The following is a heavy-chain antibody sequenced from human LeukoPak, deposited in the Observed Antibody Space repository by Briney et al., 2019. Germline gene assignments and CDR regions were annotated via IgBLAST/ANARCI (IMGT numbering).Heavy chain of an antibody. D-gene: IGHD1-26*01. CDR3: ARDKILGASKFDS. CDR2: IKQDGSEK. J-gene: IGHJ4*02. CDR1: GFTFSNYW. Sequence: PGGSLRLSCAASGFTFSNYWMSWVRQAPGKGLEWVANIKQDGSEKYYVDSVKGRFTISRDNTQNSLYLQMNGLGAEDTAVYYCARDKILGASKFDSWGQGTLVTVSS. V-gene: IGHV3-7*01.